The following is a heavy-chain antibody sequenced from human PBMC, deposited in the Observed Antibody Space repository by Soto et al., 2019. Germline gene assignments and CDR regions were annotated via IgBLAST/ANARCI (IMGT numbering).Heavy chain of an antibody. CDR1: GFTFSSYT. Sequence: EVQLLESGGGLVQPGGSLRLSCVASGFTFSSYTMSWVRQAPGKGLECVSAITISGGSTYYADSVKGRFTISRDNSKNTRYLKMDSLRAEDTAVYYCAKDGGVRGVMGAFDIWGQGTMVTVSS. J-gene: IGHJ3*02. CDR2: ITISGGST. CDR3: AKDGGVRGVMGAFDI. D-gene: IGHD3-10*01. V-gene: IGHV3-23*01.